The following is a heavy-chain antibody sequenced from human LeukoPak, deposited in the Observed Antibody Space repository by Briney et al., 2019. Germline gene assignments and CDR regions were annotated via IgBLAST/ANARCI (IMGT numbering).Heavy chain of an antibody. D-gene: IGHD6-19*01. V-gene: IGHV3-23*01. Sequence: GGSLRLSCAVSGFSVGNSGMSWVRQAPAKGLEWISAISVDGETTYYADSVKGRFIIPRDNSKNTLFLQLSSLRAEDTAVYYCAQGYSSGWYPNWGQGSLVSVSS. CDR2: ISVDGETT. CDR1: GFSVGNSG. J-gene: IGHJ4*02. CDR3: AQGYSSGWYPN.